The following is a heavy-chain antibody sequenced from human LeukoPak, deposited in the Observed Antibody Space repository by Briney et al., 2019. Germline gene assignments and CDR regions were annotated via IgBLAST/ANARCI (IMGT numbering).Heavy chain of an antibody. J-gene: IGHJ6*02. CDR2: ISAYNGNT. D-gene: IGHD2-15*01. CDR3: ARRGGSGLVGYYYYYGMDV. CDR1: GYTFTSYG. V-gene: IGHV1-18*01. Sequence: GASVKVSCKASGYTFTSYGISWVRQAPGRGLEWMGWISAYNGNTNYAQKLQGRVTMTTDTSTSTAYMELRSLRSDDTAVYYCARRGGSGLVGYYYYYGMDVWGQGTTVTVSS.